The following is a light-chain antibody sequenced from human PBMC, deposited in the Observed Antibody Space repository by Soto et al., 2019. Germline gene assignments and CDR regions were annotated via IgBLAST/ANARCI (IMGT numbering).Light chain of an antibody. V-gene: IGLV4-69*01. CDR3: QTWGTGIVV. CDR1: SGHSNYA. CDR2: LNSDGSH. Sequence: QPVLTQSPSASASLGASVKLTCTLSSGHSNYAIAWHQQQPEKGPRYLMKLNSDGSHNKGDAIPDRFSGSSSGTERYLTIASLQSEDEADYYCQTWGTGIVVFGGGTKVTVL. J-gene: IGLJ2*01.